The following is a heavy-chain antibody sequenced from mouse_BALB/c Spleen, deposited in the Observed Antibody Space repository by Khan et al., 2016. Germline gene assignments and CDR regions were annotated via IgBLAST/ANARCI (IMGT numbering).Heavy chain of an antibody. CDR3: TIHYGSSWRKNFFDY. CDR2: IFPGSGDT. CDR1: DYTFSTYW. Sequence: VQLQQSGTVLARPGASVKMSCKASDYTFSTYWMHWVKQRPGQGLEWIGAIFPGSGDTTNNQRFEDKAKLTAVTSTNTAYMELSSLTNEDSAVYYCTIHYGSSWRKNFFDYWGQGTTLTVSS. J-gene: IGHJ2*01. D-gene: IGHD1-1*01. V-gene: IGHV1-5*01.